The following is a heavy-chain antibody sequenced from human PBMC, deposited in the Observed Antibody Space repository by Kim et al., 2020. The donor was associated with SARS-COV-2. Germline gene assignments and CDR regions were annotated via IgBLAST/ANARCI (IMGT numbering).Heavy chain of an antibody. CDR3: ARYPDDYGDYVGWFDP. Sequence: SLKSRVTISVDTSKNQFSLKLSSVTAADTAVYYCARYPDDYGDYVGWFDPWGQGTLVTVSS. J-gene: IGHJ5*02. V-gene: IGHV4-39*01. D-gene: IGHD4-17*01.